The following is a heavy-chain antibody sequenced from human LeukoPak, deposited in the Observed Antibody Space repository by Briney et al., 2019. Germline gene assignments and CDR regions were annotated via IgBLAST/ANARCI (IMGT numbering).Heavy chain of an antibody. J-gene: IGHJ4*02. CDR3: VGPTGWPGY. V-gene: IGHV3-74*01. Sequence: QPGGSLRLSCAASGFTFSSYWMHWVRQAPGKGLVWVSRISSDGSTVYADFVKGRFTISRDNAKNTLYLQMNSLREEDTAVYYCVGPTGWPGYWGQGTLVTVSS. D-gene: IGHD6-19*01. CDR2: ISSDGST. CDR1: GFTFSSYW.